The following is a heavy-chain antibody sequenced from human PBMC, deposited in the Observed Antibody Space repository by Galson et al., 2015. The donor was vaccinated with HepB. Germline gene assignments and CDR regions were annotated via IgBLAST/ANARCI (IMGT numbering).Heavy chain of an antibody. D-gene: IGHD3-22*01. V-gene: IGHV3-23*01. CDR1: GFSFSDYG. CDR3: ARESITMTQVDPPLDQNFQH. CDR2: ITGSSHEI. J-gene: IGHJ1*01. Sequence: SLRLSCAASGFSFSDYGMSWVRQAPGKGPEWVATITGSSHEINYADSVRGRFTISRDNSRRTLSLQMDSLRAEDTAIYYCARESITMTQVDPPLDQNFQHWGQGTLVTVSS.